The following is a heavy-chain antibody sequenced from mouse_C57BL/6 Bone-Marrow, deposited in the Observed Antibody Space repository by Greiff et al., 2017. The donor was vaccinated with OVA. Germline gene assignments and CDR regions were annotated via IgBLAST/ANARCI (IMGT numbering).Heavy chain of an antibody. CDR1: GFTFSSYT. V-gene: IGHV5-9*01. D-gene: IGHD2-5*01. J-gene: IGHJ4*01. CDR3: ARHESNSLYAMDY. CDR2: ISGGGGNT. Sequence: EVKLVESGGGLVKPGGSLKLSCAASGFTFSSYTMSWVRQTPEKRLEWVATISGGGGNTYYPDSVKGRFTISRDNAKNTLYLQMISLRSEDTALYYCARHESNSLYAMDYWGQGTSVTVSS.